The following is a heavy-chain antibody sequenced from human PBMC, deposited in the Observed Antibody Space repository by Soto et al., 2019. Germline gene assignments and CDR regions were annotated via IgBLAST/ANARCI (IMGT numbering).Heavy chain of an antibody. CDR2: ISGSVGTT. Sequence: GGSQRVSREASGFTCRSFAMSWVRQAPGKGLEWVSVISGSVGTTYYADSVKGRFTISRDNSKNTLYLQMNNLRAEDTAVYYCAKDHLFSGWTSGGYFDYWGQGALVTVSS. CDR3: AKDHLFSGWTSGGYFDY. D-gene: IGHD6-19*01. J-gene: IGHJ4*02. CDR1: GFTCRSFA. V-gene: IGHV3-23*01.